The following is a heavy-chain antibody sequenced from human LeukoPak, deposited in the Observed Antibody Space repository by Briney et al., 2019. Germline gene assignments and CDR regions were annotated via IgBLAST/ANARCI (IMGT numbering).Heavy chain of an antibody. CDR1: GFTFSSYG. V-gene: IGHV3-30*02. CDR2: IRYDGSNK. CDR3: AKDLVGPYSSSWYASDY. J-gene: IGHJ4*02. D-gene: IGHD6-13*01. Sequence: PGGSLRLSCAASGFTFSSYGMHWVRQAPGKGLEWVAFIRYDGSNKYYADSVKGRFTISRDNSKNTLYLQMNSLRAEDTAVYYCAKDLVGPYSSSWYASDYWGQGTLVTVSS.